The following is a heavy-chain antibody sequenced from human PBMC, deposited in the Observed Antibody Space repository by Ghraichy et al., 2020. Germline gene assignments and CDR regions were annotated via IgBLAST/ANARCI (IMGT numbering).Heavy chain of an antibody. CDR3: ARNLAVAGYPGALDI. Sequence: SETLSLTCTVSGGSISSYYWSWIRQPPGKGLEWIGYIYYSGSTNYNPSLKSRVTISVDTSKNQFSLKLSSVTAADTAVYYCARNLAVAGYPGALDIWGQGTMVTVSS. V-gene: IGHV4-59*01. J-gene: IGHJ3*02. CDR2: IYYSGST. CDR1: GGSISSYY. D-gene: IGHD6-19*01.